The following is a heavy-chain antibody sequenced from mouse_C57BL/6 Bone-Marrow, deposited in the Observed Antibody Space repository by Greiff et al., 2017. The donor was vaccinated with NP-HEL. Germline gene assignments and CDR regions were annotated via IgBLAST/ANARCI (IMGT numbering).Heavy chain of an antibody. V-gene: IGHV14-2*01. Sequence: VQLQQSGAELVKPGASVKLSCTASGFNITDYYMHWVKQRTEQGLEWIGRIDPEDGETKYAQQFQGKATITADTSSNTAYLQLSSLTSEDTAVYYCARDGYYVGFAYWGQGTLVTVSA. D-gene: IGHD2-3*01. J-gene: IGHJ3*01. CDR2: IDPEDGET. CDR1: GFNITDYY. CDR3: ARDGYYVGFAY.